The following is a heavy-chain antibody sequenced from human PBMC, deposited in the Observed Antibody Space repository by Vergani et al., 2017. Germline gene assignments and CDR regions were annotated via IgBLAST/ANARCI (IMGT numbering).Heavy chain of an antibody. J-gene: IGHJ6*02. CDR2: IYYSGST. D-gene: IGHD3-16*01. Sequence: QVQLQESGPGLVKPSETLSLTCTVSGGSISSYYWSWIRQPPGKGLEWIGYIYYSGSTNYNPSLKSRVTISVDTSKNQFSLKLSSVTAADTAVYYCARAVGGGIWGVWYYYYYYGMGVWGQGTTVTVSS. V-gene: IGHV4-59*01. CDR3: ARAVGGGIWGVWYYYYYYGMGV. CDR1: GGSISSYY.